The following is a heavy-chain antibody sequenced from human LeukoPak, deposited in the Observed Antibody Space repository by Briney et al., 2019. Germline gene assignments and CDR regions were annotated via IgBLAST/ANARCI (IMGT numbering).Heavy chain of an antibody. Sequence: GVSVKVSCKASGYTFTDYYIHWVRQAPGQGLEWLGWINPNSGGTNYAQKLQGRVTMTRDTSIRTVYMEVSRLTSDDAAVYYCATMGATTFDHWGQGTLVTVSS. J-gene: IGHJ4*02. CDR3: ATMGATTFDH. CDR2: INPNSGGT. D-gene: IGHD1-26*01. CDR1: GYTFTDYY. V-gene: IGHV1-2*02.